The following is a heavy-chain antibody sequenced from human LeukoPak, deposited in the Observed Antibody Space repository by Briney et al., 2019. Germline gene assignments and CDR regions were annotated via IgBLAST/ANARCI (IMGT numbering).Heavy chain of an antibody. Sequence: GGSLRLSCGASGFTFSSYGMHWVRQAPGKGLEWVAVIWYDGSNKYYGDSVKGRFTISRDNLKNTLYLQMNSLRAEDTAVYYCAKGHFPNYYDSSGYQDYYGMDVWGQGTTVTVSS. V-gene: IGHV3-33*06. CDR3: AKGHFPNYYDSSGYQDYYGMDV. D-gene: IGHD3-22*01. CDR2: IWYDGSNK. CDR1: GFTFSSYG. J-gene: IGHJ6*02.